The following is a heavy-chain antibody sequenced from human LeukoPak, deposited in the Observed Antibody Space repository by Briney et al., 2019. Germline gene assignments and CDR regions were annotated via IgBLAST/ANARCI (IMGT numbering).Heavy chain of an antibody. CDR3: TRHGGRDFYDSTEDAFDI. CDR1: GFTFTGSA. Sequence: GGSLRLSCVASGFTFTGSAMHWVRQASGKGLEWVGRIRSKPHSYATAYAASVKGRFTISRDDSKNTVYLQMNSLNTEDTAVYYCTRHGGRDFYDSTEDAFDIWGQGTMVTVSS. V-gene: IGHV3-73*01. D-gene: IGHD3-22*01. J-gene: IGHJ3*02. CDR2: IRSKPHSYAT.